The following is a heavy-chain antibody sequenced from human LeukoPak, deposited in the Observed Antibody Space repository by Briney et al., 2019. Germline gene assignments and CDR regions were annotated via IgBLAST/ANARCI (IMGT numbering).Heavy chain of an antibody. CDR1: GGSITESTYY. V-gene: IGHV4-39*01. D-gene: IGHD3-10*01. CDR3: ARINGDYYYGMDV. Sequence: PSETLSLTCAVSGGSITESTYYWGWIRQPPGKGLAWVGGLYYRGSSYQNPSLKSRVTISFDTSKNQFSLKMTSVTAADTAVYYCARINGDYYYGMDVWGQGTTVTVSS. J-gene: IGHJ6*02. CDR2: LYYRGSS.